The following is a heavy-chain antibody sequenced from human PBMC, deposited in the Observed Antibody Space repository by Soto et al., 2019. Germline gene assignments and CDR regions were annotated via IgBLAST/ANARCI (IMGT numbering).Heavy chain of an antibody. Sequence: QVQLQESGPGLVKPSQTLSLTCTVSGGSISNGGYYWSWIRQHPGKGLEWVGYIFYSGSTYYNPSLKSRLTVSVDTSKNQFYMKLSSVTAADAAVYYCAAINTGVAATSFDYWGQGTLVTVSS. J-gene: IGHJ4*02. CDR2: IFYSGST. CDR1: GGSISNGGYY. CDR3: AAINTGVAATSFDY. V-gene: IGHV4-31*03. D-gene: IGHD2-15*01.